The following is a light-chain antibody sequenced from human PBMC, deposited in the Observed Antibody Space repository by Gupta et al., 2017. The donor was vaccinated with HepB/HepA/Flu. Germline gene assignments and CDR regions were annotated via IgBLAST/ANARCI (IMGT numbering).Light chain of an antibody. CDR3: QQYISYWT. CDR1: QRIRSW. Sequence: MSQSLPTLSASVGDRVTITGRASQRIRSWLAWYLQKPGKVPKLLIRKASSLDSGVPSRFSGSGSGTEFTLTISGLQPDDVAAYYCQQYISYWTFGRGTKVEIK. CDR2: KAS. J-gene: IGKJ4*02. V-gene: IGKV1-5*03.